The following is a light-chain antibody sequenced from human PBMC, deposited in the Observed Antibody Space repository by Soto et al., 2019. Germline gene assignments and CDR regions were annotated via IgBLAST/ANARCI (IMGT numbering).Light chain of an antibody. V-gene: IGLV2-8*01. CDR2: EIN. CDR1: NNDIGGYTY. CDR3: SSFAGSNGAV. J-gene: IGLJ3*02. Sequence: QSALTQPPSASGSPGQTVTISCTGTNNDIGGYTYVSWYQQHPGKAPKVIIYEINKRPSGVPDRFSGTKSGSTASLTVSGLQPEDEADYYCSSFAGSNGAVFGGGTKVTVL.